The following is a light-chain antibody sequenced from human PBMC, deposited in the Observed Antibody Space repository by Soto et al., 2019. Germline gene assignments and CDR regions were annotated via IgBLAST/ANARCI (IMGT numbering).Light chain of an antibody. CDR3: CSYAGSYTYV. Sequence: QSALTQPPSASGTPGQWVTISGSGSTSNIGSNSVSWFQQLPGTAPKLLIYNNNQRPSGVPDRFSGSKSGTAASLAISGLQSEDEADYYCCSYAGSYTYVFGTGTKVTVL. V-gene: IGLV1-44*01. CDR1: TSNIGSNS. CDR2: NNN. J-gene: IGLJ1*01.